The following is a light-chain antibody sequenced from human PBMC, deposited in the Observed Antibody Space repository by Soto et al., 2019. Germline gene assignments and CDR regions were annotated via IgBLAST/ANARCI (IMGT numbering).Light chain of an antibody. Sequence: EIVLTQSPGTLSLSPGDRATLSCWASQSVSFSYLAWYQQKPGQAPRLLIYGASSRATGIPDRFSGSESGTDFTLTISRLEPEDFAVYYCQQYGSSPLTFGGGTKVEIK. CDR2: GAS. CDR3: QQYGSSPLT. CDR1: QSVSFSY. V-gene: IGKV3-20*01. J-gene: IGKJ4*01.